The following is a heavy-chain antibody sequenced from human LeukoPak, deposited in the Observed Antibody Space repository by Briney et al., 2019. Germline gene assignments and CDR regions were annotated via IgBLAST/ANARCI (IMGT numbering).Heavy chain of an antibody. J-gene: IGHJ4*02. CDR1: GGSISSGGYS. Sequence: SQTLSLTCAVSGGSISSGGYSWSWIRQPPGKGLEWIGYIYHSGSTYYNPSLKSRVTISVDRSKNQFSLKLSSVTAADTAVYYCARNYGSGNYYFDYWGQGTLVTVSS. CDR3: ARNYGSGNYYFDY. V-gene: IGHV4-30-2*01. CDR2: IYHSGST. D-gene: IGHD3-10*01.